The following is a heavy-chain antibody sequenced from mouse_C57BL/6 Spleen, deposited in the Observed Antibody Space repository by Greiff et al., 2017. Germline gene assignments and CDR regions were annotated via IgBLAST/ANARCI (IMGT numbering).Heavy chain of an antibody. J-gene: IGHJ4*01. Sequence: EVKLMESGPGLVKPSQTVFLTCTVTGISITTGNYRWSWIRQFPGNKLEWIGYIYYSGTITYNPSLTSRTTITRDTPKNQFFLEMNSLTAEDTATYYCARENYDYDAMDYWGQGTSVTVSS. CDR2: IYYSGTI. CDR3: ARENYDYDAMDY. CDR1: GISITTGNYR. V-gene: IGHV3-5*01. D-gene: IGHD1-1*02.